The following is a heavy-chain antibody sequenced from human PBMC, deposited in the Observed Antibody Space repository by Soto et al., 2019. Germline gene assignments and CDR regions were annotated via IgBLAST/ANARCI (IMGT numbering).Heavy chain of an antibody. CDR3: ARACSSNSCYDVFDY. Sequence: PSETLSLTCTVSGGSISSYYWSWIRQPAGKGLEWIGRIYTSGSTNYNPSLRSRVTMSVDTSKNQFSLKLSSVTAADTAVYYCARACSSNSCYDVFDYWGQGTLVTVS. J-gene: IGHJ4*02. CDR2: IYTSGST. CDR1: GGSISSYY. V-gene: IGHV4-4*07. D-gene: IGHD2-2*01.